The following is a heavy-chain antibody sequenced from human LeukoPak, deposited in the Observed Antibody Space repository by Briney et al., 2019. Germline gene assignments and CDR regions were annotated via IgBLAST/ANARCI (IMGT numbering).Heavy chain of an antibody. D-gene: IGHD2-8*01. CDR3: ARAVLATKSEHWFDS. CDR2: KYYDGNSGNT. Sequence: SETLSLTCTVSGGSMSYYYWTWIRQTPGKGLEWIGYKYYDGNSGNTNYNPSLESRVTISVDTSKNHVSLNLTSVTAADTAMYYCARAVLATKSEHWFDSWGQGTLVTVSS. V-gene: IGHV4-59*01. J-gene: IGHJ5*01. CDR1: GGSMSYYY.